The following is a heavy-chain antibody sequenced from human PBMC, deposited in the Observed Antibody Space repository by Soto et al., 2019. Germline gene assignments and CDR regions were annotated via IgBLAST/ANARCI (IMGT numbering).Heavy chain of an antibody. Sequence: GGSLRLSCTASGFTFGDYAMSWVRQAPGKGLEWVGFIRSNAYGGTTEYAASVKGRFTISRDDSKSIAYLQMNSLNTEDTAVYYCTRSLYDFWSGYGPYYYYYMDVWYQETTVTVSS. D-gene: IGHD3-3*01. CDR1: GFTFGDYA. J-gene: IGHJ6*02. V-gene: IGHV3-49*04. CDR2: IRSNAYGGTT. CDR3: TRSLYDFWSGYGPYYYYYMDV.